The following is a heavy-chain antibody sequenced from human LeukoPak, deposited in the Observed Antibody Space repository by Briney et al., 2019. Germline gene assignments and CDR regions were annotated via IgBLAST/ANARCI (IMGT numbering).Heavy chain of an antibody. CDR1: GYSLSSGYY. Sequence: SETLSLTCTVSGYSLSSGYYWGWIRQPPGKGLEWIGSIYHSGSTYYNPSLKSRVTISVDTSKNQFSLKLSSVTAADTAVYYCARLYCSSTSCYSAFDYWGQGTLVTVSS. CDR2: IYHSGST. D-gene: IGHD2-2*01. V-gene: IGHV4-38-2*02. CDR3: ARLYCSSTSCYSAFDY. J-gene: IGHJ4*02.